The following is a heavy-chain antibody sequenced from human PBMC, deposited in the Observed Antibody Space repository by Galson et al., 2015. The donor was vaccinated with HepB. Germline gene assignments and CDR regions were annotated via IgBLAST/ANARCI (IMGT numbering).Heavy chain of an antibody. Sequence: SVKVSCKASGYSFNNNAMNWVRQAPGQGLEWMGRINPNSGGTDYAQKFQGRVTMTRDTSISTAYLQISSLKAEDTAVYYCARTTYSGNYCFDSWGQGTLVTVSS. CDR1: GYSFNNNA. CDR2: INPNSGGT. J-gene: IGHJ4*02. D-gene: IGHD5-12*01. CDR3: ARTTYSGNYCFDS. V-gene: IGHV1-2*06.